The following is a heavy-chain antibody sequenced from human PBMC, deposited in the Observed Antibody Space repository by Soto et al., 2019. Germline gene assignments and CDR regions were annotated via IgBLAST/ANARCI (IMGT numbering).Heavy chain of an antibody. CDR1: GFSFSIYA. D-gene: IGHD1-26*01. CDR3: GMSSGSHPHHDY. Sequence: GGSLRLSCAASGFSFSIYAMTWVRQAPGKGLEWASVISDNGGYTSYADSVKGRFTISRDNSKNTLYLQMNSLRVEDTAVYYCGMSSGSHPHHDYWGQGIVVTVSS. V-gene: IGHV3-23*01. J-gene: IGHJ4*02. CDR2: ISDNGGYT.